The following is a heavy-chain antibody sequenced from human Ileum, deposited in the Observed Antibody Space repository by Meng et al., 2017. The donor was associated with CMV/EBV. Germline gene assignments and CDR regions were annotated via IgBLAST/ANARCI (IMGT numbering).Heavy chain of an antibody. CDR3: GGNRVDR. CDR1: GSTFSNYW. V-gene: IGHV3-7*01. D-gene: IGHD3-10*01. Sequence: GESLKISCAASGSTFSNYWMSWVRQAPGKGLEWVANIKQDGSEKFYVDSVKGRFTISRDNAKNTLYLQMNSLRGEDTAVYYCGGNRVDRWGQGTRVTVSS. CDR2: IKQDGSEK. J-gene: IGHJ5*02.